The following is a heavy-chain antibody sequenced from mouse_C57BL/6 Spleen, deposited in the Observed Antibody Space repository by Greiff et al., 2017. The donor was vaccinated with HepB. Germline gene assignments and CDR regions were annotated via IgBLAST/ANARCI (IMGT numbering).Heavy chain of an antibody. D-gene: IGHD2-5*01. J-gene: IGHJ4*01. V-gene: IGHV5-9-1*02. CDR1: GFTFSSYA. CDR3: TRDRNYSNSYAMDY. Sequence: EVQGVESGEGLVKPGGSLKLSCAASGFTFSSYAMSWVRQTPEKRLEWVAYISSGGDYIYYADTVKGRFTISRDNARNTLYLQMSSLKSEDTAMYYCTRDRNYSNSYAMDYWGQGTSVTVSS. CDR2: ISSGGDYI.